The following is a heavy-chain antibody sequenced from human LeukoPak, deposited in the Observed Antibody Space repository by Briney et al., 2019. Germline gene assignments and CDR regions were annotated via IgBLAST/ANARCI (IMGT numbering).Heavy chain of an antibody. D-gene: IGHD2-21*01. V-gene: IGHV3-21*01. CDR2: ISSSSYI. CDR1: GFTFSSYS. CDR3: ARDGYCGGDCYDAFDI. J-gene: IGHJ3*02. Sequence: PGGSLRLSCAASGFTFSSYSMNWVRQAPGKGLEWVSSISSSSYIYYADPVKGRFTISRDNAKNSLYLQMNSLRAEDTAVYYCARDGYCGGDCYDAFDIWGQGTMVTVSS.